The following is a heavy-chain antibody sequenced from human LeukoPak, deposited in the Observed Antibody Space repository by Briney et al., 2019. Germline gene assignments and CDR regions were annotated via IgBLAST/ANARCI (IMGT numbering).Heavy chain of an antibody. CDR2: IIPIFGTA. V-gene: IGHV1-69*01. D-gene: IGHD2-2*01. CDR3: AGATVVVPAALYNWFDP. CDR1: GGTFSSYA. Sequence: SVKVPCKASGGTFSSYAISWVRQAPGQGLEWMGGIIPIFGTANYAQKFQGRVTITADESTSTAYMELSSLRSEDTAVYYCAGATVVVPAALYNWFDPWGQGTLVTVSS. J-gene: IGHJ5*02.